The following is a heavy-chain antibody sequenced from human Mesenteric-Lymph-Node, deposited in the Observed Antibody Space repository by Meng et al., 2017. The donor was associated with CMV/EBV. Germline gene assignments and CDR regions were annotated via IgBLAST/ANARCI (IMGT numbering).Heavy chain of an antibody. Sequence: GESLKISCAASGFTFSNAWISWVRQAPGKGLEWVGRIKSKTDGGTTDYAAPVKGRFTISRDDSKNTLYLQMNSLKTEDTAVYYCTTAPGVIAAPYWGQGTLVTVSS. J-gene: IGHJ4*02. D-gene: IGHD6-6*01. CDR3: TTAPGVIAAPY. CDR1: GFTFSNAW. CDR2: IKSKTDGGTT. V-gene: IGHV3-15*01.